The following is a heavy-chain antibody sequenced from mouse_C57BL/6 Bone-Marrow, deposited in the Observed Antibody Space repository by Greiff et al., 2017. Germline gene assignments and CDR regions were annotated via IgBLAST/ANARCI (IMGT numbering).Heavy chain of an antibody. D-gene: IGHD2-5*01. Sequence: QVQLKESGAELVKPGASVKISCKASGYAFSSYWMNWVKQRPGKGLEWIGQIYPGDGDTNYNGKFKGKATLTADKSSSTAYMQLSSLTSEDSAVYCCARKSNYYYFDYWGQGTTLTVSS. V-gene: IGHV1-80*01. CDR1: GYAFSSYW. J-gene: IGHJ2*01. CDR3: ARKSNYYYFDY. CDR2: IYPGDGDT.